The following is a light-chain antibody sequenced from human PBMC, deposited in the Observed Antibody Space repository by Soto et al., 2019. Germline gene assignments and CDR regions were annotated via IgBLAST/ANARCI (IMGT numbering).Light chain of an antibody. CDR2: TAS. Sequence: DIQMTQSPSTLSASVGDTVTITCRASQTISRWLAWYQQKPGKAPRLLIYTASNLESGVPSRFIASGSGTEFTLTISSLHPDDFATYYCQEYNNYWTFGQGTKVEVK. V-gene: IGKV1-5*01. CDR3: QEYNNYWT. J-gene: IGKJ1*01. CDR1: QTISRW.